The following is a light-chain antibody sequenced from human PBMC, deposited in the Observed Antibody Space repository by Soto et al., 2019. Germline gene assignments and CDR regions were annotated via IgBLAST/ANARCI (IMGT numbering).Light chain of an antibody. Sequence: QSVLTQPASVSGSPGQSITISCTGSGSDIGAYNYVSWYQQHPGTAPKLLIHGVTRRPSGVSSRFSASKSAYTPSLTISGLQAEDEATYFCSSFTTSYFYVFGPGTKVTVL. CDR2: GVT. CDR1: GSDIGAYNY. V-gene: IGLV2-14*01. CDR3: SSFTTSYFYV. J-gene: IGLJ1*01.